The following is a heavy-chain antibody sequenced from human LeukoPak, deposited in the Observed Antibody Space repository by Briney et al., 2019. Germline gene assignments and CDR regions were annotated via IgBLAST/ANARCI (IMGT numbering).Heavy chain of an antibody. V-gene: IGHV3-21*01. CDR1: GFTFSSYS. CDR2: ISSSSSYI. CDR3: ASQPHTGAVAGLDY. J-gene: IGHJ4*02. Sequence: TGGSLRLSCAASGFTFSSYSMNWVRQAPGKGLEWVSSISSSSSYIYYADSVKGRFTISRDNAKNSLYLQMNSLRAEDTAVYYCASQPHTGAVAGLDYWGQGTLVTVSS. D-gene: IGHD6-19*01.